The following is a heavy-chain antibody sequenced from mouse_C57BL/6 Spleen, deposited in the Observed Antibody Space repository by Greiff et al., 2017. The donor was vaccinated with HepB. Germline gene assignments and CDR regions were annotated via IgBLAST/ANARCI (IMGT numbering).Heavy chain of an antibody. J-gene: IGHJ2*01. Sequence: QVQLQQSGAELVKPGASVKMSCKASGYTFTTYSIEWMKQKHGKSLEWIGNFHPGNDDTKYNEKFKGKATLTVEKSSSTVYLELSRLTTDDSAVYYCSRRSVCDGYYDYFDYWGQGTTLTVSS. D-gene: IGHD2-3*01. CDR1: GYTFTTYS. V-gene: IGHV1-47*01. CDR3: SRRSVCDGYYDYFDY. CDR2: FHPGNDDT.